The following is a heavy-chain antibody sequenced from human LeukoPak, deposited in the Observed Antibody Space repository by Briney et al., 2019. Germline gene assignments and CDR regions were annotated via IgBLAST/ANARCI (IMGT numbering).Heavy chain of an antibody. J-gene: IGHJ4*02. D-gene: IGHD3-22*01. CDR1: GFTFSSYA. CDR3: AKRPYYFDSSGYYQDFDS. V-gene: IGHV3-23*01. CDR2: ISASDGSI. Sequence: GGSLRLSCAASGFTFSSYAMSWVRQAPGKGLEWVSDISASDGSIYYADSVYYADSVKGRFTISRDNSKNTLYLQMNSLRAEDTAVYYCAKRPYYFDSSGYYQDFDSWGQGTLVTVSS.